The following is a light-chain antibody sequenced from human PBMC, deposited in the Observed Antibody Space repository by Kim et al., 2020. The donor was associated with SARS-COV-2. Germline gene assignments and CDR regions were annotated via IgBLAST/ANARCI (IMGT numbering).Light chain of an antibody. J-gene: IGLJ2*01. Sequence: ALGQTVRITCQGDSVRSYDASWYQQKPGQAPILVIYGKNNRPSGIPDRFSGSSSGNTASLTITGAQAEDEADYYCNSRDSSVNHLVFGGGTQLTVL. CDR3: NSRDSSVNHLV. CDR2: GKN. CDR1: SVRSYD. V-gene: IGLV3-19*01.